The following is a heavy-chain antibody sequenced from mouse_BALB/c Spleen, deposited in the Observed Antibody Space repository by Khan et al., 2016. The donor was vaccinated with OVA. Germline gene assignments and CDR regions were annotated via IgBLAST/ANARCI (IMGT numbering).Heavy chain of an antibody. CDR1: GYTFTNDG. J-gene: IGHJ4*01. D-gene: IGHD2-10*01. Sequence: QVQLKQSGPELKKPGETVKISCKASGYTFTNDGMNWVKQAPGKGLKWMGWINTYTGEPTYADDFKGRFAFSLETSASTAYLQINNLKNEDTATYFWARPPYFSYVLVYWGQGTSVTVSS. CDR2: INTYTGEP. CDR3: ARPPYFSYVLVY. V-gene: IGHV9-3-1*01.